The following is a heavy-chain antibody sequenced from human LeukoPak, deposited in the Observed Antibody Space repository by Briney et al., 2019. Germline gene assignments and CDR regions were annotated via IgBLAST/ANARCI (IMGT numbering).Heavy chain of an antibody. D-gene: IGHD5-18*01. CDR2: IYPGDSDA. CDR3: ARGRYSYGPFDY. CDR1: GYRFTTYW. Sequence: PGESLKISCKGPGYRFTTYWVAWMRQMPGKGLEWMGIIYPGDSDARYSPSFQGQVIIAADTSISTAYLQWSSLEASDTAMYYCARGRYSYGPFDYWGQGTLVTVSS. V-gene: IGHV5-51*01. J-gene: IGHJ4*02.